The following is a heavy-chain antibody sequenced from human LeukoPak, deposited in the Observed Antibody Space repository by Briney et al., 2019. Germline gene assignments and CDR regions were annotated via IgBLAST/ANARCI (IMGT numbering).Heavy chain of an antibody. D-gene: IGHD6-25*01. CDR1: GFTFEDYA. Sequence: PGGSRRLSCAASGFTFEDYAMHWVRQAPGKGLEWVSGISWNSGSIDYADSVKGRFTISRDNAKNSLYLQMNSLRAEDTALYYCAKDIAATYYYYGMDVWGQGTTVTVSS. CDR2: ISWNSGSI. V-gene: IGHV3-9*01. J-gene: IGHJ6*02. CDR3: AKDIAATYYYYGMDV.